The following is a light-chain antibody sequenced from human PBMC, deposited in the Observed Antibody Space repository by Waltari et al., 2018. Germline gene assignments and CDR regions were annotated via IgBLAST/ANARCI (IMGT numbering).Light chain of an antibody. Sequence: QSALTQPASVSGSPRQSITISCTGTSSDIGADNYVSWYQQHSGKAPKLVIFGVSDRPTGVSNRFSGSKSGNTASLTISGLQAEDEADYYCISFTSSNTWVFGGGTRVTVL. CDR2: GVS. CDR1: SSDIGADNY. CDR3: ISFTSSNTWV. J-gene: IGLJ3*02. V-gene: IGLV2-14*01.